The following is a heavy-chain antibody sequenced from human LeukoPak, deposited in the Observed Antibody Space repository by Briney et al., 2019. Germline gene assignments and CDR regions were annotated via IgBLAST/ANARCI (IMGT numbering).Heavy chain of an antibody. CDR1: GGTFSSYA. V-gene: IGHV1-69*13. D-gene: IGHD5-18*01. Sequence: ASVKVSCKASGGTFSSYAISWVRQAPGQGLEWMGGIIPIFGTANYAQKFQGRVTITADESTSTAYMELSSLRSEDTAAYYCASHPYKAMPPHFDYWGQGTLVTVSS. CDR2: IIPIFGTA. J-gene: IGHJ4*02. CDR3: ASHPYKAMPPHFDY.